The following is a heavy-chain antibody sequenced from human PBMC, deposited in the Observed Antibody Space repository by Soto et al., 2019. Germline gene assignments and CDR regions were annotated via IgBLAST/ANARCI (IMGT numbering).Heavy chain of an antibody. CDR3: AIGRRYYDILTGPVDV. CDR1: GGSISSGDYY. V-gene: IGHV4-30-4*01. J-gene: IGHJ6*02. CDR2: IYYSGST. Sequence: SETLSLTCTVSGGSISSGDYYWSWIRQPPGKGLEWIGYIYYSGSTYYNPSLKSRVTISVDTSKNQFSLKLSSVTAADTAVYYCAIGRRYYDILTGPVDVWGQGTTVTVSS. D-gene: IGHD3-9*01.